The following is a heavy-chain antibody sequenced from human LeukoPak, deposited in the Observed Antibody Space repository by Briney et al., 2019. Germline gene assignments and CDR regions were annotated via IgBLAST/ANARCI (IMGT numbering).Heavy chain of an antibody. CDR1: GGSISSYY. V-gene: IGHV4-59*01. D-gene: IGHD6-19*01. Sequence: PSETLSLTCTVSGGSISSYYWSWIRQPPGKGLEWIGYIYYSGSTNYNPSLKSRVTISVDPSKNQFSLKLSSVTAADTAVYYCASVVAVAVIYYFDYWGQGTLVTVSS. J-gene: IGHJ4*02. CDR2: IYYSGST. CDR3: ASVVAVAVIYYFDY.